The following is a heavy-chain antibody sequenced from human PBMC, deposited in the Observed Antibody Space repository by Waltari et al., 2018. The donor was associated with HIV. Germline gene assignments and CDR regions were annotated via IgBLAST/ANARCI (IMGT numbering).Heavy chain of an antibody. J-gene: IGHJ5*02. V-gene: IGHV2-5*01. CDR1: GFSLSTSGVG. D-gene: IGHD6-19*01. CDR2: IYWNDDK. CDR3: AHRRLARAVAGKLYNWFDP. Sequence: QITLKESGPTLVKPTQTLTLTCTFSGFSLSTSGVGVGWIRQPPGKAPEWLELIYWNDDKRYSPSLKSRLTITKDTSKNQVVLTMTNMDPVDTATYYCAHRRLARAVAGKLYNWFDPWGQGILVTVSS.